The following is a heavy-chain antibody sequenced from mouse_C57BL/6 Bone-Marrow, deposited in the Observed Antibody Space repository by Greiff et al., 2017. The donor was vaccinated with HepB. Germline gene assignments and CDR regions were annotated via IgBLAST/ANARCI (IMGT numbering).Heavy chain of an antibody. CDR3: ARGWLPLYYYAMDY. J-gene: IGHJ4*01. Sequence: QVQLKQPGAELVKPGASVKLSCKASGYTFTSYWMHWVKQRPGRGLEWIGRIDPNSGGTKYNEKFKSKATLTVDKPSSTAYMQLSSLTSEDSAAYYCARGWLPLYYYAMDYWGQGTSVTVSS. V-gene: IGHV1-72*01. CDR1: GYTFTSYW. CDR2: IDPNSGGT. D-gene: IGHD2-3*01.